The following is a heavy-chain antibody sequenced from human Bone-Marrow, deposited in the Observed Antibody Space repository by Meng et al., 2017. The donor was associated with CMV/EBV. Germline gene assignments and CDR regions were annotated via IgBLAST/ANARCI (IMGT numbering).Heavy chain of an antibody. D-gene: IGHD3-3*01. V-gene: IGHV3-7*01. CDR1: GFTFSSYG. CDR3: ARDVGDYDFWSGYSLPYYYYYGMDV. Sequence: GGSLRLSCAASGFTFSSYGMSWVRQAPGKGLEWVANIKQDGSEKYYVDSVKGRFTISRDNAKNSLYLQMNSLRAEDTAVYYCARDVGDYDFWSGYSLPYYYYYGMDVWGQGTTVTVSS. CDR2: IKQDGSEK. J-gene: IGHJ6*02.